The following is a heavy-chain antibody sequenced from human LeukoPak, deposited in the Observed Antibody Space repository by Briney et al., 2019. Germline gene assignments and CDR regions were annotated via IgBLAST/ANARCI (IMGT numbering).Heavy chain of an antibody. J-gene: IGHJ5*02. V-gene: IGHV4-61*08. CDR2: IYYSGST. CDR1: GGTFSSGDYS. D-gene: IGHD2-15*01. CDR3: ARGVSSHSRWFDP. Sequence: SETLSLTCAASGGTFSSGDYSWVWMRQPPGQGLECIGYIYYSGSTNYNTSLKSRVTMYLDTSKNQYSLKLSSVTAADTAVYYCARGVSSHSRWFDPWGQGTLVTVSS.